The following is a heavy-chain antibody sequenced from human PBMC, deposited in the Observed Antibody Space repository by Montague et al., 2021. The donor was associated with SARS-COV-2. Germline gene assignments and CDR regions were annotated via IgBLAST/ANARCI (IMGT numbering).Heavy chain of an antibody. CDR3: ARDRRPEAWFFDL. J-gene: IGHJ2*01. V-gene: IGHV4-59*01. Sequence: STNYNPSLRSRVTISVGTSKNQFSLKMTSVTAADTAVYYCARDRRPEAWFFDLWSRGTLV. CDR2: ST.